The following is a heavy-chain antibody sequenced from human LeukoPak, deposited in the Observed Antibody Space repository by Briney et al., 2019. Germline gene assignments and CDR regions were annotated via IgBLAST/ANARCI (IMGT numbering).Heavy chain of an antibody. D-gene: IGHD3-10*01. CDR2: INSDGSST. CDR1: GFTFSSYW. J-gene: IGHJ4*02. CDR3: VRDRDSSMVHFDS. Sequence: GGSLRLSCAASGFTFSSYWMHWVRQVPGKGLVWVSRINSDGSSTSYADSVKGRFTISRDNAKNSLYLQMNSLRVEDTAVYYCVRDRDSSMVHFDSWGQGTLVTVSS. V-gene: IGHV3-74*01.